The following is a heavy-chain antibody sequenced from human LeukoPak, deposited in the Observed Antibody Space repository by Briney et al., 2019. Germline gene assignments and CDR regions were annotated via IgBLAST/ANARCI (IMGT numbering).Heavy chain of an antibody. J-gene: IGHJ4*02. CDR3: ATDSSSWYFDY. V-gene: IGHV3-23*01. Sequence: PWGSLRLSCAASGFIFSSYAMSWVRQAPGKGLEWVSGISGSGGSTDYADSVKGRFTVSRDNSKTTLYLQMNSLRAEDTAVYYCATDSSSWYFDYWGQGTLVTVSS. CDR2: ISGSGGST. D-gene: IGHD6-13*01. CDR1: GFIFSSYA.